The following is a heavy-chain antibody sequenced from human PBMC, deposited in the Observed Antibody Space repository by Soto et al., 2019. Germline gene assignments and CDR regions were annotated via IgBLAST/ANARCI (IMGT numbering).Heavy chain of an antibody. CDR1: GGSISSGGYY. Sequence: QVQLQESGPGLVKPSQTLSLTCTVSGGSISSGGYYWSWIRQHPGKGLEWIGYIYYSGSTYYNPSLKRRVTISVDTSKNQFSLKLSSVTAADTAVYYCARRNCSGGSCYSYYYYYMDVWVKGTTVTVSS. D-gene: IGHD2-15*01. J-gene: IGHJ6*03. V-gene: IGHV4-31*03. CDR3: ARRNCSGGSCYSYYYYYMDV. CDR2: IYYSGST.